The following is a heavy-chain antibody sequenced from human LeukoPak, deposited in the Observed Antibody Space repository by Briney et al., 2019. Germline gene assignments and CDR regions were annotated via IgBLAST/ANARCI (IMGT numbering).Heavy chain of an antibody. Sequence: PSQTLSLTCTVSGGSISSGDYYWSWIRQPPGKGLEWIGYIYYSGSTYYNPSLKSRVTISVDTSKNQFSLKLSSVTAADTAVYYCARAYYCSSTSYYDSRWFDPWGQGTLVTVSS. V-gene: IGHV4-30-4*01. CDR3: ARAYYCSSTSYYDSRWFDP. J-gene: IGHJ5*02. CDR2: IYYSGST. D-gene: IGHD2-2*01. CDR1: GGSISSGDYY.